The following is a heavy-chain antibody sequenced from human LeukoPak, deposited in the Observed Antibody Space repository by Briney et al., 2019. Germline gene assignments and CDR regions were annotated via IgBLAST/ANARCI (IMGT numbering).Heavy chain of an antibody. D-gene: IGHD5-12*01. Sequence: SETLSLTCTVSGGSISSYYWGWISQPPGKGLEWIGSMYSSGRTYHNPSLKSRVTISVDTSKNQFSLKLSSVTAADTAVYYCARSGSGYLRYYFDYWGQGTLVTVSS. CDR1: GGSISSYY. CDR3: ARSGSGYLRYYFDY. V-gene: IGHV4-39*07. J-gene: IGHJ4*02. CDR2: MYSSGRT.